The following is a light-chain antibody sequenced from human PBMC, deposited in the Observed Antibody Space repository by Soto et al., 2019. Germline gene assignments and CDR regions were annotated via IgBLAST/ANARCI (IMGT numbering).Light chain of an antibody. CDR1: SSDVGGYNY. J-gene: IGLJ2*01. Sequence: QSVLTQPASVSGSPGQSITISCTGTSSDVGGYNYVSWYQQHPGKVPKLMIYDVSNRPSGVSNRFSASKSGNTASLTISGLQAEDEADYYCSSYTSSSSLVFGGGTKLTV. CDR3: SSYTSSSSLV. V-gene: IGLV2-14*01. CDR2: DVS.